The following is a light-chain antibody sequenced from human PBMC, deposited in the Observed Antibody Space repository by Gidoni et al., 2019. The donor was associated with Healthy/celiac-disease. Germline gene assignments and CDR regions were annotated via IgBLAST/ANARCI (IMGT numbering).Light chain of an antibody. Sequence: QSALTQPASVSGSPGQSITISCTGTSSDVGGYNYVSWYQQHPCKAPKLIIYEVSNRPSGVSNRFSGSKSCNTASLTISGLQAEDEADYYCSSYTSSSTLVVFGGGTKLTVL. J-gene: IGLJ2*01. V-gene: IGLV2-14*01. CDR3: SSYTSSSTLVV. CDR2: EVS. CDR1: SSDVGGYNY.